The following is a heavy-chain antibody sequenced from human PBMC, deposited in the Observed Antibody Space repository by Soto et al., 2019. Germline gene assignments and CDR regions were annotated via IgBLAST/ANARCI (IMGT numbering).Heavy chain of an antibody. CDR1: GGSISSGGYY. D-gene: IGHD3-3*02. V-gene: IGHV4-31*03. CDR2: IYYSGNS. Sequence: SETLSLTCTVSGGSISSGGYYWSWIRQHPVKGLEWIGNIYYSGNSHYSPSLRSRLTISIDTSKNQFSLRLSSVTAADTAVYYCARERQPYISSQGVWFGPWGQGTLVTVSS. J-gene: IGHJ5*02. CDR3: ARERQPYISSQGVWFGP.